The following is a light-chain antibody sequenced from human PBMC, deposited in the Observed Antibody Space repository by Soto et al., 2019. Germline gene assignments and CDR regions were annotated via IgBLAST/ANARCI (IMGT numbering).Light chain of an antibody. Sequence: QSVLTQPPSVSAAPGRKVTISCSGSNSNIGNNYVSWYQQLPGTAPRLLIYHNNKRPSGIPDRFSGSQSGTSATLGITGLQTGDEADYYCGTWDSSLSGVVFGGGTQLTVL. CDR1: NSNIGNNY. CDR3: GTWDSSLSGVV. V-gene: IGLV1-51*01. CDR2: HNN. J-gene: IGLJ2*01.